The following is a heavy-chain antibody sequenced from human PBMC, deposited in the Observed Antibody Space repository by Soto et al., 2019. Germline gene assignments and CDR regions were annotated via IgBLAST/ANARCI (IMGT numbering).Heavy chain of an antibody. CDR3: ARAYYYCSGYSPYVY. V-gene: IGHV3-33*01. CDR1: GFTFRTYG. CDR2: IWYDGSNK. J-gene: IGHJ4*02. D-gene: IGHD3-22*01. Sequence: GGSLRLSCAASGFTFRTYGMHWVRQAPGKGLERVAVIWYDGSNKYYVDSVKGRFTISRDNSKNTLYLQMNSLRAEDTAVYYCARAYYYCSGYSPYVYCGQGTLVTVSS.